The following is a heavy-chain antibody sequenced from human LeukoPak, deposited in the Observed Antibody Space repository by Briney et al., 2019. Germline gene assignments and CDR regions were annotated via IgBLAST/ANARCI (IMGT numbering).Heavy chain of an antibody. CDR2: INNVGSST. CDR3: TRTPRTYDFDC. CDR1: GFTFSSYW. D-gene: IGHD4-17*01. Sequence: GGSLRLSCAASGFTFSSYWMHWVRQGPGKGLVWVSRINNVGSSTSYAESVKGRFTISRDNAKNTLYLQLNSLRAEDTAVYYCTRTPRTYDFDCWGQGTLVTVSS. V-gene: IGHV3-74*01. J-gene: IGHJ4*02.